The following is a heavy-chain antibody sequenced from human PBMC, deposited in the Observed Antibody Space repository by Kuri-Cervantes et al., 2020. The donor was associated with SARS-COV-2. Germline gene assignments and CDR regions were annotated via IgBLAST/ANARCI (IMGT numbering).Heavy chain of an antibody. CDR1: GGSSGNYY. V-gene: IGHV4-59*08. CDR3: ARHPHWYRAHWFDP. J-gene: IGHJ5*02. Sequence: SETLSLTCNVSGGSSGNYYWSCIRQTPGKGLEWIGYIYRSGSTHYNRSLKSRVTMSIDTSMNQFSLKLSSVTAADTAVYYCARHPHWYRAHWFDPWGQGTLVTVSS. D-gene: IGHD1-1*01. CDR2: IYRSGST.